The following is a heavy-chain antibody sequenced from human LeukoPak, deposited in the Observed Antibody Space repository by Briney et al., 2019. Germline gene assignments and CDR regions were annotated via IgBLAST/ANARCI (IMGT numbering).Heavy chain of an antibody. J-gene: IGHJ3*02. CDR3: ARVPIVVVPAGGDDAFDI. Sequence: ASVKLSCKASGYTFTSYGISWVRQAPGQGLEWMGWISAYNGNTNYAQKLQGRVTMTTDTSTSTAYMELRSLRSDDTAVYYCARVPIVVVPAGGDDAFDIWGQGTMVTVSS. CDR1: GYTFTSYG. D-gene: IGHD2-2*01. V-gene: IGHV1-18*04. CDR2: ISAYNGNT.